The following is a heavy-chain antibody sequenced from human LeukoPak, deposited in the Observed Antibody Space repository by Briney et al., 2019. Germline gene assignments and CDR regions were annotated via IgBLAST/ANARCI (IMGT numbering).Heavy chain of an antibody. CDR1: GFTFSDYY. CDR2: ISSSSSYT. V-gene: IGHV3-11*06. Sequence: GGSLRLSCAASGFTFSDYYMSWIRQAPGKGLEWVSYISSSSSYTNYADSVKGRFTISRDNAKNSLYLQMNSLRAEDTAVYYCARVIAVAGAFDYWGQRTLVTVSS. D-gene: IGHD6-19*01. CDR3: ARVIAVAGAFDY. J-gene: IGHJ4*02.